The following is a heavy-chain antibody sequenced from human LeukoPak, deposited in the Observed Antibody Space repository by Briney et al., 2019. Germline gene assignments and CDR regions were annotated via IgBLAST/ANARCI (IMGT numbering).Heavy chain of an antibody. CDR3: ARDPPGLTLGSPGDY. D-gene: IGHD3-16*01. Sequence: ASVKVSCKASGYTFTSYGIAWVRQAPGQGLQWMGWISANNGDTSYSQKLQGRVTMTTDTSTNSAYMELRSLTSDDTAVYYCARDPPGLTLGSPGDYWGQGTLVIVSS. CDR2: ISANNGDT. J-gene: IGHJ4*02. CDR1: GYTFTSYG. V-gene: IGHV1-18*01.